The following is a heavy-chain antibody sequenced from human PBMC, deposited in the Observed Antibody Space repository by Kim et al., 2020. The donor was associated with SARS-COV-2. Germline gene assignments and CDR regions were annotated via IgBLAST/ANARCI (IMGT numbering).Heavy chain of an antibody. CDR1: RFTFSSYW. J-gene: IGHJ4*02. CDR2: IKQDGSET. V-gene: IGHV3-7*01. CDR3: GRVEWDHSGSYRADH. D-gene: IGHD6-19*01. Sequence: GGSLRLSCAASRFTFSSYWMTWFRQAPGKGLEWVANIKQDGSETYYLDSVKGRFTISRDNAKNSLYLQMNSLTVADTAMYYCGRVEWDHSGSYRADHWRQGTMVTVSS.